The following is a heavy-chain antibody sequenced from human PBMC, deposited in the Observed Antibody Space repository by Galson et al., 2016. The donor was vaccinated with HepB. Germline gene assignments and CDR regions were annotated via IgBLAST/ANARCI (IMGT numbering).Heavy chain of an antibody. J-gene: IGHJ3*02. CDR1: GYTFTSYY. CDR3: ARDDPIGDDAFDI. Sequence: SVKVSCKASGYTFTSYYMHWVRQAPGQGLEWMGWINPNSTGTYSAQRFQGRVTLTRDTSITTAYMELTRLTSDDTAVYYCARDDPIGDDAFDIWGQGTMVTVAS. CDR2: INPNSTGT. D-gene: IGHD3-16*01. V-gene: IGHV1-2*02.